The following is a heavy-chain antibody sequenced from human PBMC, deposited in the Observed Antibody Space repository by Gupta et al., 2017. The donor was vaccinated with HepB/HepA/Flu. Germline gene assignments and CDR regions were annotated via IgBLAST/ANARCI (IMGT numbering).Heavy chain of an antibody. Sequence: EVQLVESGGGLVKPGESLRLSCAASGFTFIDAWMTWVRQAPGKGMEWVGRIKPNTDGATTVYAAPVKCRFTISRDDSKNTLYLQMNSLTTEDTAVYYCTTDAHFGFGSGSGFWGQGTLVTVSS. V-gene: IGHV3-15*01. CDR2: IKPNTDGATT. J-gene: IGHJ4*02. D-gene: IGHD3-3*01. CDR3: TTDAHFGFGSGSGF. CDR1: GFTFIDAW.